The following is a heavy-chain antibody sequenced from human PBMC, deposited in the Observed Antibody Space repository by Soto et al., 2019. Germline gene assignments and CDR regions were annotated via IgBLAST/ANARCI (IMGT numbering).Heavy chain of an antibody. CDR1: GYTFTVYY. D-gene: IGHD4-17*01. CDR3: ARSSTYGENDY. J-gene: IGHJ4*02. CDR2: INPNSGGT. Sequence: QVQLEQSGAEVKKPGASVKVSCKASGYTFTVYYIHWVRQAPGQGLEWMGWINPNSGGTNYAHKFQGRVTMTRDTSISTAYMELSRLRSDDTALYYCARSSTYGENDYWGQGTLVTVSS. V-gene: IGHV1-2*07.